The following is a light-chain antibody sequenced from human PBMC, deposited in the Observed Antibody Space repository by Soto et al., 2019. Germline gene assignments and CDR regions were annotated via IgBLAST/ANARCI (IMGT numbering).Light chain of an antibody. CDR3: QVWDSSSDHHV. Sequence: SYELTQPPSVSVAPGKTARITCGGNNIGIKSVHWYQQKPRQAPVLVIYYDSDRPSGIPERFSGSNSGNTATLTISRVEAGDEADYYCQVWDSSSDHHVFGTGTKVTVL. J-gene: IGLJ1*01. CDR1: NIGIKS. V-gene: IGLV3-21*04. CDR2: YDS.